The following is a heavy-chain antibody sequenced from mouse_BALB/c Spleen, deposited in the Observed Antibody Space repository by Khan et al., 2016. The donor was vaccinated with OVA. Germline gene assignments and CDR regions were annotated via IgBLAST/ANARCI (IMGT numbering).Heavy chain of an antibody. D-gene: IGHD1-1*01. CDR2: IYPGDGRT. V-gene: IGHV1S56*01. CDR1: GYTFRTYY. Sequence: QVRLQQSGPELVKPGASVKMSCKASGYTFRTYYIHWVKQRPGQGLEWIGWIYPGDGRTKYNEKFKDKTTLTAEKSPSVAYMLLSSLTSEDSAIFFCAISYYGSFWYFDVGGAGTTVTVSS. CDR3: AISYYGSFWYFDV. J-gene: IGHJ1*01.